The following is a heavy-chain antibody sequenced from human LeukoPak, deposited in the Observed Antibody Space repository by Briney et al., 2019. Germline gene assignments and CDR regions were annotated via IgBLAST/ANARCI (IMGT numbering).Heavy chain of an antibody. Sequence: GGSLRLSCAASGFTFSDYYMSWIRQAPGKGLEWVSYISSSGSTIYYADSVKGRFTISRDNAKNSLYLQMNSLRAEDTAVYYCARDRAYYYDSSGYYRYYYYGMVVWGQGTTVTVSS. CDR3: ARDRAYYYDSSGYYRYYYYGMVV. D-gene: IGHD3-22*01. CDR2: ISSSGSTI. V-gene: IGHV3-11*01. CDR1: GFTFSDYY. J-gene: IGHJ6*02.